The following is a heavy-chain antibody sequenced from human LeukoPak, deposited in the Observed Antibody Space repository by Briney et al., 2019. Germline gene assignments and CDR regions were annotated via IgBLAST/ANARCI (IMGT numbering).Heavy chain of an antibody. CDR1: GYTFTSHY. CDR3: ARDAYGDPDY. J-gene: IGHJ4*02. Sequence: ASVKVSCKASGYTFTSHYMHWVRQAPGQGLEWMGWMNPNSGGTNYAQKFQGRVTMTRDTSISTAYMELSRLRSDDTAVYYCARDAYGDPDYWGQGTLVTVSS. CDR2: MNPNSGGT. D-gene: IGHD4-17*01. V-gene: IGHV1-2*02.